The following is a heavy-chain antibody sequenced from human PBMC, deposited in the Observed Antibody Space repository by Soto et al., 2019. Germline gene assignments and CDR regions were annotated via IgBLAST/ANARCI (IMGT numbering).Heavy chain of an antibody. J-gene: IGHJ5*02. D-gene: IGHD2-2*01. CDR2: IYYSVST. CDR3: AREYQLPRNWFDP. V-gene: IGHV4-31*03. Sequence: PSETLSLTCTVSGGSISSGGYYWSWIRQHPGKGLEWIGYIYYSVSTYYNPSLKSRVAISVDTSKNQFSLKLSSVTAADTAVYYCAREYQLPRNWFDPWGQGTLVT. CDR1: GGSISSGGYY.